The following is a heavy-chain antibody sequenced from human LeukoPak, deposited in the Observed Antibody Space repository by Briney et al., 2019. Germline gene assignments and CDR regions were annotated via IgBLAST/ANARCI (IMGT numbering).Heavy chain of an antibody. CDR1: GFTVSSNY. Sequence: GGSLRLSCAASGFTVSSNYMNWVRQAPGKGLEWVSVIYSGGSTYYADSVKGRFTISRDNSKNTLYLQMNSLRAEDTAVYYCARDHYARVAAAGSFDYWGQGTLVTVSS. J-gene: IGHJ4*02. V-gene: IGHV3-53*01. D-gene: IGHD6-13*01. CDR3: ARDHYARVAAAGSFDY. CDR2: IYSGGST.